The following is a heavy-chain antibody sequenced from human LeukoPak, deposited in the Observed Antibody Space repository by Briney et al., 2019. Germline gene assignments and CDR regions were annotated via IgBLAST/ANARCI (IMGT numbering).Heavy chain of an antibody. J-gene: IGHJ3*02. V-gene: IGHV1-18*01. CDR1: GYTFTSYG. CDR2: ISAYNGNT. D-gene: IGHD3-10*01. CDR3: ARDRVQGSVTMVRVVSAFDI. Sequence: ASVSVSCKASGYTFTSYGISWVRQAPGNGLEWMGWISAYNGNTTYAQTLQGRVTITKEKSRRTAYREGRSVRSDEPAVYYCARDRVQGSVTMVRVVSAFDIWGQGTMVTVSS.